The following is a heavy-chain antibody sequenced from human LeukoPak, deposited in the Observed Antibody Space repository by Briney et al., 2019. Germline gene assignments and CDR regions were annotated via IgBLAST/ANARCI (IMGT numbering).Heavy chain of an antibody. Sequence: GGSLKLSCVASGFTFSSYWMQWVRQDPRKGLVWVSRINGDGRNINYADSVRGRFTISRDNAKNTLYLQMNTLRVEDTAVYYCTRDLMDYDLSTGLHHYYMDVWGQGTTVTVSS. V-gene: IGHV3-74*01. D-gene: IGHD3-9*01. CDR1: GFTFSSYW. J-gene: IGHJ6*02. CDR3: TRDLMDYDLSTGLHHYYMDV. CDR2: INGDGRNI.